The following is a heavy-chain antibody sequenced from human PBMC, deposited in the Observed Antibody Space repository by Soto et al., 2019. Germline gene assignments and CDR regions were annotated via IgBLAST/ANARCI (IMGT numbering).Heavy chain of an antibody. CDR2: ISSGSTTI. Sequence: PGGSLRLSCAASGFTFSSYIMNWVRQAPGKGLEWVSYISSGSTTIYYTDSVNGRFTISRDNAKNSLYLQMNSLRDEDTAVYYCARDGGGYNDFDYWGQGTLVTVSS. D-gene: IGHD5-12*01. J-gene: IGHJ4*02. CDR1: GFTFSSYI. CDR3: ARDGGGYNDFDY. V-gene: IGHV3-48*02.